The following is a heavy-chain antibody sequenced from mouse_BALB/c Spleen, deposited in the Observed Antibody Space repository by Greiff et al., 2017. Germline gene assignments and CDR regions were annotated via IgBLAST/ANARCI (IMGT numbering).Heavy chain of an antibody. CDR2: ISSGSSTI. D-gene: IGHD2-2*01. CDR1: GFTFSSFG. CDR3: ARGHYAYAMDY. V-gene: IGHV5-17*02. Sequence: EVNVVESGGGLVQPGGSRKLSCAASGFTFSSFGMHWVRQAPEKGLEWVAYISSGSSTIYYADTVKGRFTISRDNPKNTLFLQMTSLRSEDTAMYYCARGHYAYAMDYWGQGTSVTVSS. J-gene: IGHJ4*01.